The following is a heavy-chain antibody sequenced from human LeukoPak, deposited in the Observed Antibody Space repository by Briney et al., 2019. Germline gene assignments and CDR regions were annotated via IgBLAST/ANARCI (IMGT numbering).Heavy chain of an antibody. CDR3: ARASDETPFDY. CDR1: GFPFSDYY. V-gene: IGHV3-33*08. CDR2: IWYDGTTK. Sequence: GGSLRLSCAASGFPFSDYYMNWVRQAPGKGLEWVTFIWYDGTTKYYADSVKGRFTISRDNSNNTLSLQMNSLRVEDTAVYYCARASDETPFDYWGQGTLVTVSS. J-gene: IGHJ4*02.